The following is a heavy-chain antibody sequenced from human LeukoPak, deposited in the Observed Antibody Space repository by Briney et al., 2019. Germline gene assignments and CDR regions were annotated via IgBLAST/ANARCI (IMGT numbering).Heavy chain of an antibody. J-gene: IGHJ4*02. CDR1: GFTFSNYA. V-gene: IGHV3-23*01. D-gene: IGHD5-24*01. Sequence: GGSLRLSCAASGFTFSNYAMSWVRQAPGKGLECVSAISDSGDKTDYADSVRGRFTIYRDNSKDTLYLQMNSLGAADTAVYYCARAPPGRKGYNPYYFDYWGQGTRVTVSS. CDR3: ARAPPGRKGYNPYYFDY. CDR2: ISDSGDKT.